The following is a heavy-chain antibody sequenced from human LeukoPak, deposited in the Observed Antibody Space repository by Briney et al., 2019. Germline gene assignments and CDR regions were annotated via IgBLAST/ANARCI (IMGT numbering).Heavy chain of an antibody. D-gene: IGHD1-1*01. CDR3: VRDPNALDY. V-gene: IGHV3-30-3*01. CDR1: GFTFSSYA. J-gene: IGHJ4*02. Sequence: GRSLRLSCAASGFTFSSYAMHWVRQAPGKGLEWVAVISYDGSNKYYADSVKGRFTISRDNSKNTLYLQMNSLRAEDTAVYYCVRDPNALDYWGQGTLVIVSS. CDR2: ISYDGSNK.